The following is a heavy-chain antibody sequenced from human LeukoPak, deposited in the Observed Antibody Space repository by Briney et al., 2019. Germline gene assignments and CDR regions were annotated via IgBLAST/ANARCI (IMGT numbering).Heavy chain of an antibody. D-gene: IGHD3-10*01. CDR3: ARDAYYGSGSGDAFDI. J-gene: IGHJ3*02. CDR1: GFTFSSYS. V-gene: IGHV3-21*01. Sequence: GGSLRLSCAASGFTFSSYSMNWVRQAPGKGLKWVSSISSSSSYIYYADSVKSRFTISRDNAKNSPYLQMNSLRAEDTAVYYCARDAYYGSGSGDAFDIWGQGTMVTVSS. CDR2: ISSSSSYI.